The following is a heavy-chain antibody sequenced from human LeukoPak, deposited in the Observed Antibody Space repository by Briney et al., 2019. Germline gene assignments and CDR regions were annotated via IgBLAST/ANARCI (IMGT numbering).Heavy chain of an antibody. D-gene: IGHD6-19*01. Sequence: PGGSLRLSCAASGFTFSRYNMNWVRQAPGKGLEWVSSITSSSSYIYYADSVKGRSTISRDNAKNSLYLQMNRLRADDTAAYCCARVSYSSAWRAPDFEYWGERTLGTVSS. CDR1: GFTFSRYN. J-gene: IGHJ4*02. CDR2: ITSSSSYI. V-gene: IGHV3-21*01. CDR3: ARVSYSSAWRAPDFEY.